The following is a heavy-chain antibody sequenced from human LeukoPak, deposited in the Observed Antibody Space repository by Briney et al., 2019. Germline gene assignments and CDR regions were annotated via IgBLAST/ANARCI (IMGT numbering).Heavy chain of an antibody. CDR2: ISGSGGST. Sequence: QPGGSLRLSCAASGFTFSSYAMSWVRQAAGKGLEWVSAISGSGGSTYYADSVKGRFTISRDNSKNTLYLQMNSLRAEDTAVYYCARGGRDGYNPTGLFDYWGQGTLVTVSS. D-gene: IGHD5-24*01. J-gene: IGHJ4*02. CDR1: GFTFSSYA. CDR3: ARGGRDGYNPTGLFDY. V-gene: IGHV3-23*01.